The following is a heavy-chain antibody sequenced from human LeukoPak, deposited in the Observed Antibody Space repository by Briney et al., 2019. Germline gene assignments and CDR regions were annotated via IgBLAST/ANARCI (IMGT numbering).Heavy chain of an antibody. D-gene: IGHD2-2*01. Sequence: SETLSLTCTVSGGSISSYYWSWIRQPPGKGLEWIGYIYYSGSTNYNPSLKSRVTISVDTSKNQFSLKLSSVTAADTAVYYCARAGYDPDYFDYWGQGTLVTVSS. CDR1: GGSISSYY. J-gene: IGHJ4*02. CDR2: IYYSGST. V-gene: IGHV4-59*01. CDR3: ARAGYDPDYFDY.